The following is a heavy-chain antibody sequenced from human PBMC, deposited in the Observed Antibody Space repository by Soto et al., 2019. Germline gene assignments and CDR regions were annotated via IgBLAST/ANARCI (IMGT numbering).Heavy chain of an antibody. V-gene: IGHV1-18*01. Sequence: QIQMVQSGAEVKQPGASVKISCKTSGYTFSSYSINWLRQAPGQGLEWMAWISTTSGNTHYAERVQGRVTVTLDKSARTAFMEMWGLTSDDTAVYFCARDHGYYDFWGQGTLVTVSS. D-gene: IGHD2-8*01. CDR2: ISTTSGNT. J-gene: IGHJ4*02. CDR3: ARDHGYYDF. CDR1: GYTFSSYS.